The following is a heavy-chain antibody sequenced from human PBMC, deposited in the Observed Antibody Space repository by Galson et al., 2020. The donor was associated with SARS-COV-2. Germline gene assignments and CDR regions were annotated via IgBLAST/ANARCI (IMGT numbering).Heavy chain of an antibody. V-gene: IGHV2-70*11. CDR2: IDWDGDK. Sequence: SGPTLVKPTQTLPLTCTFSGFSLSTSGMCVSWIRQPPGKALEWLARIDWDGDKHYNTSLKTRFTISKDTSKNQVVLTMTNMDPVDTATYYCARTWITGATSRTFDYWGQGTLVTVSS. J-gene: IGHJ4*02. D-gene: IGHD1-1*01. CDR1: GFSLSTSGMC. CDR3: ARTWITGATSRTFDY.